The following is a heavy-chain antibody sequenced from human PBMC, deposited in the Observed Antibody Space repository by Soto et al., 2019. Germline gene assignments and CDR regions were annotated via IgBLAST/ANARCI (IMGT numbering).Heavy chain of an antibody. Sequence: SVKVSCKASGYTVTGYDIHWVRQATGQGLEWMGGIIPIFGTANYAQKFQGRVTITADESTSTAYMELSSLRSEDTAVYYCARTGPLYDILTGPTFDYWGQGTLVTVSS. CDR3: ARTGPLYDILTGPTFDY. CDR2: IIPIFGTA. CDR1: GYTVTGYD. V-gene: IGHV1-69*13. D-gene: IGHD3-9*01. J-gene: IGHJ4*02.